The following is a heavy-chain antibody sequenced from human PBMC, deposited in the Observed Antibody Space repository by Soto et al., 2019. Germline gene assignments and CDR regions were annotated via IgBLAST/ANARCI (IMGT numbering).Heavy chain of an antibody. V-gene: IGHV1-18*01. CDR1: GYTFTSYG. CDR3: ARDSSGDFWSGYYNHLYYYGMDV. D-gene: IGHD3-3*01. Sequence: ASVKVSCKASGYTFTSYGISWVRQAPGQGLEWMGWISAYNGNTNYAQKLQGRVTMTTDTSTSTAYMELRSLRSDDTAVYYCARDSSGDFWSGYYNHLYYYGMDVWGQGTTVTVSS. CDR2: ISAYNGNT. J-gene: IGHJ6*02.